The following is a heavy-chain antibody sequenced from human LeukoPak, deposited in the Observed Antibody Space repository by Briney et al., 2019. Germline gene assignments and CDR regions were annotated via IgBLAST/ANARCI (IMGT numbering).Heavy chain of an antibody. J-gene: IGHJ6*02. V-gene: IGHV3-74*01. Sequence: GGSLRLSCAASGFTFSSYWMHWVRQAPGKGLVWVSRINSDGSSTSYADSVEGRFTISRDNAKNTLYLQMNSLRAEDTAVYYCARVEYYDILTGYYPPLYGMDVWGQGTTVAVSS. CDR1: GFTFSSYW. CDR3: ARVEYYDILTGYYPPLYGMDV. D-gene: IGHD3-9*01. CDR2: INSDGSST.